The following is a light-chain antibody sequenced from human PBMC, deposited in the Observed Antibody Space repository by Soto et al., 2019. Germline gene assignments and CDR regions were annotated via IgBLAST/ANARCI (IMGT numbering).Light chain of an antibody. J-gene: IGKJ1*01. CDR3: QNYNSYSRT. CDR2: KAS. CDR1: QTISSW. Sequence: DIQMTQSPSTLSGSVGDRVTITCRASQTISSWLAWYQQGPGKAPKLLIYKASTVESGVPSRFSGSGSGTEFTLTISSLQPDDFATYYCQNYNSYSRTFGQGTKV. V-gene: IGKV1-5*03.